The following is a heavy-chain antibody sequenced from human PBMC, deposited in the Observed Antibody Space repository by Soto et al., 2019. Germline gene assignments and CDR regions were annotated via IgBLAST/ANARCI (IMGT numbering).Heavy chain of an antibody. J-gene: IGHJ4*02. Sequence: GGSLRLSCAASGFTFSSYGMHWVRQAPGKGLEWVAVISYDGSNKYYADSVKGRFTISRDNAKNTLYLQMNSLRAEDTAVYYCARERILPPESSDYWGQGPLVTLAS. CDR1: GFTFSSYG. CDR2: ISYDGSNK. D-gene: IGHD2-15*01. CDR3: ARERILPPESSDY. V-gene: IGHV3-30*03.